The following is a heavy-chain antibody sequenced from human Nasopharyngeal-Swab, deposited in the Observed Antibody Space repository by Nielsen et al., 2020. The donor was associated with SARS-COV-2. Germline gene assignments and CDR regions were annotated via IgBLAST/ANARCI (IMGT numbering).Heavy chain of an antibody. CDR1: GFTFSSYG. CDR2: ISYDGSNK. D-gene: IGHD3-3*01. CDR3: VEGVLEYYDFWSGYYNYYYGMDV. V-gene: IGHV3-30*03. Sequence: GGSLRLSCAASGFTFSSYGMHWVRQAPGKGLEWVAVISYDGSNKYYADSVKGRFTISRDNSKNTLYLQMNSLRAEDTAVYYCVEGVLEYYDFWSGYYNYYYGMDVWGQGTTVTVSS. J-gene: IGHJ6*02.